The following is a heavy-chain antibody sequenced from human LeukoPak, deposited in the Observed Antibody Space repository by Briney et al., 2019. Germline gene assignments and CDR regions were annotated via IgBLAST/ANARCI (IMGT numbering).Heavy chain of an antibody. CDR1: EFTFSSYS. J-gene: IGHJ4*02. V-gene: IGHV3-23*01. CDR2: ISGSGGST. Sequence: GGSLRLSCAASEFTFSSYSMSWVRQAPGKGLEWVSAISGSGGSTYYADSVKGRFTISRDNSKNTLYLQMNSLRAEDTAVYYCAKDRVGYCSSTSCLWPVDYWGQGTLVTVSS. CDR3: AKDRVGYCSSTSCLWPVDY. D-gene: IGHD2-2*01.